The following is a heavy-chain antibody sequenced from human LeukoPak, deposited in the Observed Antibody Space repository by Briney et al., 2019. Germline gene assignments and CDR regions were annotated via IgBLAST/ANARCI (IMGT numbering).Heavy chain of an antibody. D-gene: IGHD6-25*01. J-gene: IGHJ6*03. Sequence: GGSLRLSCVASGFTLGDYNMNWVRQAPGKGLEWVSAITRSSTYMNYADLLKGRFTISRDNAKNSMYLQMNSLTAEDTAVYFCARDAALLPGKYYYYMDVWGRGTTVIVSS. CDR3: ARDAALLPGKYYYYMDV. CDR1: GFTLGDYN. CDR2: ITRSSTYM. V-gene: IGHV3-21*01.